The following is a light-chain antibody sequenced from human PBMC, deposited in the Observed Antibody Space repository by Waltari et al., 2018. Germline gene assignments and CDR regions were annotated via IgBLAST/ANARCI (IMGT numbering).Light chain of an antibody. V-gene: IGKV3-20*01. CDR3: QRYSSSPRT. J-gene: IGKJ1*01. Sequence: ELVLTQSPGTLSLSPGDRATLSCRASQCVSSNYLDWYPHKPGQAPLLVIYAASTSATGIPSRCSGSWSWTDSTLTISRLAPDDVAVYYHQRYSSSPRTFGQGTKVEIK. CDR1: QCVSSNY. CDR2: AAS.